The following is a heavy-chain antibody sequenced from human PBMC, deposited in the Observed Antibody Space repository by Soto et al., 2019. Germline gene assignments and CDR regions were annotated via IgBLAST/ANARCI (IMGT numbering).Heavy chain of an antibody. D-gene: IGHD2-8*01. CDR2: ISGSGNIT. Sequence: GGSLRLSCAASGFTFSSHEMNWVRQAPGKGLERISYISGSGNITYYADSVKGRFTISRDNAQKSLYLQMNSLRVEDTAVYYCARGGVYWGQGTLVTVS. J-gene: IGHJ4*02. V-gene: IGHV3-48*03. CDR1: GFTFSSHE. CDR3: ARGGVY.